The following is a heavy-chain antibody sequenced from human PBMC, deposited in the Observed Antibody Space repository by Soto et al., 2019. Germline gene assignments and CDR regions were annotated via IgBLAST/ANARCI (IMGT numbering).Heavy chain of an antibody. CDR2: IYYSGST. CDR3: ARVVVPAAHFDY. D-gene: IGHD2-2*01. Sequence: SETLSLTCTVSGGSISSGGYYWSWIRQHPGKGLEWIGYIYYSGSTYYNPSLKSRVTISVDTSKNQFSLKLSSVTAADTAVYYCARVVVPAAHFDYWGQGTLVTVSS. J-gene: IGHJ4*02. V-gene: IGHV4-31*03. CDR1: GGSISSGGYY.